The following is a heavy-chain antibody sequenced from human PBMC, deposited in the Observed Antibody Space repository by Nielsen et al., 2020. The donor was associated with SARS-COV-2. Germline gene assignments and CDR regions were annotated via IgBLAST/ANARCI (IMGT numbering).Heavy chain of an antibody. J-gene: IGHJ3*02. Sequence: ETLSLTCAVSGASISSINWWAWVRQSPGKGLEWVSYISSSGSTIYYADSVKGRFTISRDNSKNTLYLQMNSLRAEDTAVYYCAKDYGDYGAFDIWGQGTMVTVSS. V-gene: IGHV3-48*01. CDR2: ISSSGSTI. D-gene: IGHD4-17*01. CDR1: GASISSINW. CDR3: AKDYGDYGAFDI.